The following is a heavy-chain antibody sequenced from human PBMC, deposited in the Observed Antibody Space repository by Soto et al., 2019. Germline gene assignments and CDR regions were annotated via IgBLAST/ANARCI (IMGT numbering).Heavy chain of an antibody. J-gene: IGHJ5*02. D-gene: IGHD3-9*01. CDR1: GGSFSGYY. Sequence: SETLSLTCTVSGGSFSGYYWSWIRQPPGKGLEWIGEINHSGSTNYNPSLKSRVTISVDTSKNQFSLKLSSVTAADTAVYYCARDHEYYDILTGFSLGFDPWGQGTLVT. CDR2: INHSGST. V-gene: IGHV4-34*01. CDR3: ARDHEYYDILTGFSLGFDP.